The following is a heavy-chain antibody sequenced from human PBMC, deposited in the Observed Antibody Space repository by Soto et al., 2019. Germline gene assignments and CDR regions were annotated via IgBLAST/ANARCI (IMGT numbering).Heavy chain of an antibody. D-gene: IGHD1-26*01. Sequence: EVQLLESGGGLVQPGGSLRLSCAASGFTFRTYAMTWVRQAPGKGLEWVSTISGSGGSTYYADSVKGRFTISRDNSKNSLYLPMNSLRAEDTAVYYCAKDGWELLRGFDPWGQGTLVTVSS. V-gene: IGHV3-23*01. CDR2: ISGSGGST. CDR1: GFTFRTYA. J-gene: IGHJ5*02. CDR3: AKDGWELLRGFDP.